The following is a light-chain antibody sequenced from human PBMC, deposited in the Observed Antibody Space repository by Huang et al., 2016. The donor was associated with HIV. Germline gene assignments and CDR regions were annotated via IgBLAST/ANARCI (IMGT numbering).Light chain of an antibody. J-gene: IGKJ2*01. CDR3: QQYGSSPYT. V-gene: IGKV3-20*01. Sequence: EIVLTQSPGTLSLSPGERANLSCGASPSVSTNYLAWYQQKVGQAPRLLIHRASSRVTGIPARFSGSGSGTDFSLTISRLEPEDFALYYCQQYGSSPYTFGQGTKLEIK. CDR1: PSVSTNY. CDR2: RAS.